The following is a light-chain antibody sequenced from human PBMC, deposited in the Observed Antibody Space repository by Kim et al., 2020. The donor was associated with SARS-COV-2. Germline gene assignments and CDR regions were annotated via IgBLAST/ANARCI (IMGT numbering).Light chain of an antibody. CDR2: AAS. Sequence: SASVGDRVTITCRASQGISSALAWYQQKPGKALKLLIYAASSLESGVPSRFSGSGSGTDFTLTISSLQPEDFATYYCQQFNNYPHTFGQGTKLEI. CDR1: QGISSA. CDR3: QQFNNYPHT. V-gene: IGKV1D-13*01. J-gene: IGKJ2*01.